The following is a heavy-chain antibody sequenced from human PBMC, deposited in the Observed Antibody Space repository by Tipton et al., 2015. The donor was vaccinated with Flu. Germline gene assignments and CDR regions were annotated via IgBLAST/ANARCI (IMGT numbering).Heavy chain of an antibody. Sequence: TLSLTCSVSGDAIRSGYLWGWIRQPPGRGLEWIGNIFGTGSTYLNPSLKSRVAISVDTSKNQFSLKLSSMTAADTAVYYCARMEWTVTTPRYFDLWGRGTLVTVSS. CDR1: GDAIRSGYL. CDR3: ARMEWTVTTPRYFDL. V-gene: IGHV4-38-2*01. D-gene: IGHD4-17*01. J-gene: IGHJ2*01. CDR2: IFGTGST.